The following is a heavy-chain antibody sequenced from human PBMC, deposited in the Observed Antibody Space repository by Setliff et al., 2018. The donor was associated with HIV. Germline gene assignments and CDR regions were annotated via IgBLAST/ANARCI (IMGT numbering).Heavy chain of an antibody. D-gene: IGHD3-22*01. CDR1: GYTFNTYG. CDR2: ISANNGNT. Sequence: ASVKVSCKASGYTFNTYGISWVRQAPGQGLEWMGWISANNGNTNYAQNLQDRVTMTTDTSTSTAYMELRSLRFDDTAVYYCARFPNPSQIVVIMPPDYWGQGTLVTVSS. CDR3: ARFPNPSQIVVIMPPDY. J-gene: IGHJ4*02. V-gene: IGHV1-18*01.